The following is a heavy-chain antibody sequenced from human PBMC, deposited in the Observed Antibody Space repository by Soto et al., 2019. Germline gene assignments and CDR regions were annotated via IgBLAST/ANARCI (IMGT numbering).Heavy chain of an antibody. V-gene: IGHV1-69*12. CDR1: GGTFSSYA. CDR2: IIPIFGTA. D-gene: IGHD5-12*01. Sequence: QVQLVQSGAEVKKPGSSVKVSCKASGGTFSSYAISWVRQAPGQGLEWMGGIIPIFGTANYAQKFQGRVTITADESTSTAYMELSSLRSEDTAVYYCASSYSGYDYDYYYGMDVWGQGTTVTVSS. J-gene: IGHJ6*02. CDR3: ASSYSGYDYDYYYGMDV.